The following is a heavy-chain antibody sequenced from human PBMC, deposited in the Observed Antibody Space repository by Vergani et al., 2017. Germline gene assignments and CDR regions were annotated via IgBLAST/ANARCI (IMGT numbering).Heavy chain of an antibody. V-gene: IGHV4-34*01. CDR1: GGSFSGYY. Sequence: QVQLQQWGAGLLKPSETLSLTCAVYGGSFSGYYWSWIRQPPGRGLEWSGEINHSGSTNYNPSLKSRVTISVDTSKDQFSLKLRSVTAADTAVYYCAGGRNSWSCRQHIWYFDLWGRGTLVTVSS. J-gene: IGHJ2*01. CDR2: INHSGST. CDR3: AGGRNSWSCRQHIWYFDL. D-gene: IGHD3-3*01.